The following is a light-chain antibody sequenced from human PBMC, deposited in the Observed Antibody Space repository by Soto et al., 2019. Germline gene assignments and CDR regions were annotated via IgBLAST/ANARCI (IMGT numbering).Light chain of an antibody. CDR2: DVN. CDR1: SNDVGHFNY. J-gene: IGLJ1*01. Sequence: QSALAQPASVSGSPGQSITISCTGTSNDVGHFNYVSWFQQHPGEAPKLLIFDVNNWPSGGSDRFSGSKSGNTASLTISGLQPEDEAAYYCTSFTTSDTFVFGSGTKLTVL. CDR3: TSFTTSDTFV. V-gene: IGLV2-14*03.